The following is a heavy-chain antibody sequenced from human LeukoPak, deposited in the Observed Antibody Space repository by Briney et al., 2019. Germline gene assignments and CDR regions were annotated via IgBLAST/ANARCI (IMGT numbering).Heavy chain of an antibody. D-gene: IGHD4-11*01. J-gene: IGHJ6*02. CDR3: ARATVTTRAYYYYYGMDV. CDR1: GGTFSSYA. CDR2: IIPILGIA. V-gene: IGHV1-69*04. Sequence: WASVKVSCKASGGTFSSYAISWVRQAPGQGLEWMGRIIPILGIANYAQKFQGRVTITADKSTSTAHMELSSLRSEDTAVYYCARATVTTRAYYYYYGMDVWGQGTTVTVSS.